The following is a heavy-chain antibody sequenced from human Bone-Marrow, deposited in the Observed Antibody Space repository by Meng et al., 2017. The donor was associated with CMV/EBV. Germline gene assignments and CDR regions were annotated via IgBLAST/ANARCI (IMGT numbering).Heavy chain of an antibody. D-gene: IGHD6-13*01. V-gene: IGHV3-33*01. CDR1: GFTFSSYG. CDR2: IWYDGTNK. CDR3: AREIRQQLDY. J-gene: IGHJ4*02. Sequence: GESLKISCAASGFTFSSYGMHWVRQAPGKGLEWVAVIWYDGTNKYYPDSVKGRFTISRDNAKNTLYLQMNSLRAEDTAVYYCAREIRQQLDYWGQGTLVTASS.